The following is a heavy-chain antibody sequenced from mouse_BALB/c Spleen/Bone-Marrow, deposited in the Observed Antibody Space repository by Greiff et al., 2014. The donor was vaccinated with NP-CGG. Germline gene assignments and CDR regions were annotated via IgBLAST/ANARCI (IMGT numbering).Heavy chain of an antibody. CDR2: INPNSSTI. Sequence: EVKVVESGGGLVQPGGSLKLSCAASGFDFSGYWMTWVRQAPGKGLEWIGEINPNSSTINYTPSLKDKFIISRDNAKNALYLQMSKMRSEDTALYYCARPGYYGYQDVWGAGTTVTVSS. CDR3: ARPGYYGYQDV. CDR1: GFDFSGYW. V-gene: IGHV4-1*02. J-gene: IGHJ1*01. D-gene: IGHD1-2*01.